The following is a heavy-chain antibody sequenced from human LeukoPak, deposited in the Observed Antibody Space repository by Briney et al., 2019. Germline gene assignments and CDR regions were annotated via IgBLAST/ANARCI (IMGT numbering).Heavy chain of an antibody. Sequence: PGGSLRLSCAASGLTFSIYSMNWVRQAPGKGLEWVSSIGSSSSSIYYADSVKGRFTISRDNAKNSLYLQMNSLRAADPSVYYCAREGNGYISEAFDIWGQGTMVTVSS. CDR1: GLTFSIYS. CDR3: AREGNGYISEAFDI. D-gene: IGHD3-3*01. V-gene: IGHV3-21*01. CDR2: IGSSSSSI. J-gene: IGHJ3*02.